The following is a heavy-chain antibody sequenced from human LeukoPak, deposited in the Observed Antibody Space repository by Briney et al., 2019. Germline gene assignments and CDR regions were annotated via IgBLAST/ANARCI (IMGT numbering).Heavy chain of an antibody. D-gene: IGHD3-3*01. CDR3: AGPLWSGYPGPLDY. CDR1: GFTFSSYS. Sequence: GGSLRLSCAASGFTFSSYSMNWVRQAPGKGLEWVSSIGSSSSYIYYADSVKGRFTISRDNAKNSLYLQMNSLRAEDTAVYYCAGPLWSGYPGPLDYWGQGTLVTVSS. J-gene: IGHJ4*02. CDR2: IGSSSSYI. V-gene: IGHV3-21*01.